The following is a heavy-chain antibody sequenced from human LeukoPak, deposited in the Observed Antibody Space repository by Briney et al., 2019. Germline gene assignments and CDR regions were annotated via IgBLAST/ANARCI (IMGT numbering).Heavy chain of an antibody. CDR3: ARSNYDFWSGYIDYYYGMDV. CDR2: INHSGST. CDR1: GGSFSGYY. D-gene: IGHD3-3*01. J-gene: IGHJ6*02. V-gene: IGHV4-34*01. Sequence: SETLSLTCAVYGGSFSGYYWSWIRQPPGKGLEWIGEINHSGSTNYNPSLKSRVTISVDTSKNQFSLKLSSVTAADTAVYYCARSNYDFWSGYIDYYYGMDVWGQGTTVTV.